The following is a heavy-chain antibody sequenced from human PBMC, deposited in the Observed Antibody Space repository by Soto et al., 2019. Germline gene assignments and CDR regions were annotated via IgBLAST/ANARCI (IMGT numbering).Heavy chain of an antibody. V-gene: IGHV1-69*01. CDR2: IIPIFGTA. CDR1: GGTFSSYA. J-gene: IGHJ5*02. Sequence: QVQLVQSGAEVKKPGSSVKVSCKASGGTFSSYAISWVRQAPGQGLEWMGGIIPIFGTANYAQKFQGRVTITADESTRTDYMELSSLRSEDTAVYYCARGDSSSSLLHERMEDNWFDPWGQGTLVTVSS. D-gene: IGHD6-6*01. CDR3: ARGDSSSSLLHERMEDNWFDP.